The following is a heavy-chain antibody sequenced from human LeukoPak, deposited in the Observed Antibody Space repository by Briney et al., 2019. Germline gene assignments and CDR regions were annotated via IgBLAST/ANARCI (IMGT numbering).Heavy chain of an antibody. D-gene: IGHD6-19*01. V-gene: IGHV4-61*02. Sequence: PSQTLSLTCTVSGGSISSGSYYWSWIRQPAGKGLEWIGRIYTSGSTNYNPSLKSRVTISVDTSKNQFPLKLSSVTAADTAVYYCARDRGYSSGWYTGDYFDYWGQGTLVTVSS. CDR3: ARDRGYSSGWYTGDYFDY. CDR1: GGSISSGSYY. J-gene: IGHJ4*02. CDR2: IYTSGST.